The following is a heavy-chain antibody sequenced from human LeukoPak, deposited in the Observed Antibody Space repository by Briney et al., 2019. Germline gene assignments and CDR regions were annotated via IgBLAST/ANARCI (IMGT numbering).Heavy chain of an antibody. V-gene: IGHV4-39*07. CDR2: IYYSGST. CDR1: GGSISSSNYY. Sequence: SETLSLTCTVSGGSISSSNYYWGWIRQPPGKGLEWIGSIYYSGSTYYNPSLKSRVTISVDTSKNQFSLKLSSVTAADTAVYYCAREGAFDIWGQGTMVIVSS. CDR3: AREGAFDI. J-gene: IGHJ3*02.